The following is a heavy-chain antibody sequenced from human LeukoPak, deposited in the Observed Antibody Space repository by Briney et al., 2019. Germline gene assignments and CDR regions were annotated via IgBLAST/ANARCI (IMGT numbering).Heavy chain of an antibody. Sequence: ASVKVCCKASGGTFSSYAISWVRQAPGQGREWMGRIIPILGIANYAQKFQGRVTITADKSTSTAYMELSSLRSEDTAVYYCATKTNYYYYGMDVWGQGTTVTVSS. CDR1: GGTFSSYA. V-gene: IGHV1-69*04. J-gene: IGHJ6*02. CDR2: IIPILGIA. CDR3: ATKTNYYYYGMDV.